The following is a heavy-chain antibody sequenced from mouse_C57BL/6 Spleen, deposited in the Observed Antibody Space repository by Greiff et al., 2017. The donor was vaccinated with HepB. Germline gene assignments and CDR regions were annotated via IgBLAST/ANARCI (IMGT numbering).Heavy chain of an antibody. CDR2: IYPRSGNT. CDR3: ARSGDSSGY. D-gene: IGHD3-2*02. V-gene: IGHV1-81*01. CDR1: GYTFTSYG. J-gene: IGHJ2*01. Sequence: QVQLKQSGAELARPGASVKLSCKASGYTFTSYGISWVKQRTGQGLEWIGEIYPRSGNTYYNEKFKGKATLTADKSSSTAYMELRSLTSEDSAVYFCARSGDSSGYWGQGTTLTVSS.